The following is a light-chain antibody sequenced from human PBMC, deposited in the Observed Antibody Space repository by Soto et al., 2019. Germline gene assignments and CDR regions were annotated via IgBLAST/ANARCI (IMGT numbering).Light chain of an antibody. J-gene: IGKJ5*01. CDR3: QQRSNWPIT. CDR1: QNVTSSY. Sequence: VLTQSTGTLSLSPGERASLSCRASQNVTSSYLAWYQQRPGQPPRLLIYAAFSRATGVPDRFSASGSGTEFTLTITRLEPEDFAVYYCQQRSNWPITFGQGTRLEIK. V-gene: IGKV3D-20*02. CDR2: AAF.